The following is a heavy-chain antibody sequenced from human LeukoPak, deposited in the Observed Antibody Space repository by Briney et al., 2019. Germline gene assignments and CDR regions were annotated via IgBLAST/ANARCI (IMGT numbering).Heavy chain of an antibody. CDR2: IYYSGST. CDR1: GGSISSSSYY. Sequence: PSETLSLTCTVSGGSISSSSYYWGWIRQPPGKGLEWIGSIYYSGSTYYNPSLKSRVTISVDTSKNQFSLKLSSVTAADTAVYYCARRRRERTNWFDPWGQGTLVTVSS. V-gene: IGHV4-39*07. J-gene: IGHJ5*02. CDR3: ARRRRERTNWFDP.